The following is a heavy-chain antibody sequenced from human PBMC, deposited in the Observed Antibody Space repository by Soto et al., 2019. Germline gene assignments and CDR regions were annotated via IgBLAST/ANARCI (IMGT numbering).Heavy chain of an antibody. CDR1: GGPITSRTYS. J-gene: IGHJ4*02. Sequence: SETLSLTCAVSGGPITSRTYSWGWIRQPPGKTLEWIGTIYYTGSTSYNPSLKSRVSISIDTSKNQFSLKLSSVTAADTAVYFCARVPRATMNLGYFDYWGQGTPVTVSS. CDR3: ARVPRATMNLGYFDY. CDR2: IYYTGST. D-gene: IGHD5-12*01. V-gene: IGHV4-39*07.